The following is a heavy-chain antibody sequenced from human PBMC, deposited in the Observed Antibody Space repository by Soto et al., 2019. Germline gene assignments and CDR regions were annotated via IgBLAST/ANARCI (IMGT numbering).Heavy chain of an antibody. CDR2: ISAYNGNT. V-gene: IGHV1-18*01. J-gene: IGHJ4*02. CDR1: GYTFTTYG. Sequence: QVQLVQSGAEVKKPGASVKVSCKASGYTFTTYGISWVRQAPGQGLEWMGWISAYNGNTNYAQKLQGRVTMTTDTSTSTAYMELRSLRSDDTAVYYCAGSGLGTMVRGVVGYWGQGTLVTVSS. D-gene: IGHD3-10*01. CDR3: AGSGLGTMVRGVVGY.